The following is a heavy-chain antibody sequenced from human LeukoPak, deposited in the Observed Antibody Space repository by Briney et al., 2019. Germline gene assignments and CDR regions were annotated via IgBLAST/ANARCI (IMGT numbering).Heavy chain of an antibody. CDR2: IYGSGRT. J-gene: IGHJ4*02. CDR3: AASPNQDFYDY. CDR1: GVSITSHY. Sequence: SETLSLTCTVSGVSITSHYLNWIRQPPGKGLEWIGYIYGSGRTNYNPSLKSRVTMSVDTSKSQFSLNLKSLTAADTAVYYCAASPNQDFYDYWGQGPLVTVSS. V-gene: IGHV4-4*09.